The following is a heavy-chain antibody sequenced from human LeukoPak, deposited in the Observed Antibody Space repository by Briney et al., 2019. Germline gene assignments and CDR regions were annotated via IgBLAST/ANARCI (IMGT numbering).Heavy chain of an antibody. J-gene: IGHJ4*02. D-gene: IGHD3-22*01. CDR2: IKQDGSEK. CDR1: GFTFSSYW. V-gene: IGHV3-7*01. CDR3: AQFGGYYYDSSGLDY. Sequence: GGSLRLSCAASGFTFSSYWMSWVRQAPGKGLEWVANIKQDGSEKYYVDSVKGRFTISRDNAKNSLYLQMNSLRAEDTAVYYCAQFGGYYYDSSGLDYWGQGTLVTVSS.